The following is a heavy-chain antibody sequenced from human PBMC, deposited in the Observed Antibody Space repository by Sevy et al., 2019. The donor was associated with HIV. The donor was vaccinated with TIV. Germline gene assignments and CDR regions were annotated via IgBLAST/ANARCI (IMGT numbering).Heavy chain of an antibody. J-gene: IGHJ4*02. D-gene: IGHD3-22*01. CDR1: GHTLNQLS. V-gene: IGHV1-24*01. CDR3: ASAREYYEDNSGYFDY. Sequence: ASVKVSCKVSGHTLNQLSMHWVRLAPRKGLEWIGRFDPEDGETIYAQRFQGRFTMTEDTSTDTAYMHLSSLRSDDTAVYYCASAREYYEDNSGYFDYWGQGTLVTVSS. CDR2: FDPEDGET.